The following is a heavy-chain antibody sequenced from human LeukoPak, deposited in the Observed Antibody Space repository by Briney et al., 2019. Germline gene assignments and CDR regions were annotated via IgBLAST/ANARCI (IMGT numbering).Heavy chain of an antibody. D-gene: IGHD3-22*01. V-gene: IGHV1-2*04. CDR3: ARAVGTMIRSAFDI. J-gene: IGHJ3*02. Sequence: GASVKVSCKASGYTFTSYDINWVRQAPGQGLEWMGWINPNSGGTNYAQKFQGWVTMTRDTSISTAYMELSRLRSDDTAVYYCARAVGTMIRSAFDIWGQGTMVTVSS. CDR2: INPNSGGT. CDR1: GYTFTSYD.